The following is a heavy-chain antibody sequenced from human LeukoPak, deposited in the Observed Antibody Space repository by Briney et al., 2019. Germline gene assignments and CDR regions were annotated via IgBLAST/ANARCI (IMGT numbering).Heavy chain of an antibody. CDR3: ARVRRNSIMSAFDY. V-gene: IGHV4-4*07. CDR1: GGSISNYY. CDR2: IYSSGST. D-gene: IGHD4-23*01. Sequence: SETLSLTCSVSGGSISNYYWSWIRQPAGKGLEWIGRIYSSGSTNYNPSLKSRVILSVDTSKNQFSLKLTSATAADTAVYYCARVRRNSIMSAFDYWGQGTLVTVSS. J-gene: IGHJ4*02.